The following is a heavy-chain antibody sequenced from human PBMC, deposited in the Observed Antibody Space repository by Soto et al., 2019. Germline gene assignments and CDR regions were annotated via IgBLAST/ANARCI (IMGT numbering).Heavy chain of an antibody. Sequence: SETLSLTCSVSGAPISSNDYFWAWIRQPPGRGLEFIASMHASGGTYHASSLKSRATMSLDTSKDQFSLRLQSVTAADTGTYYCAAIVVGATRHSDVDHWGQGTLVTVSS. V-gene: IGHV4-39*01. J-gene: IGHJ4*02. CDR3: AAIVVGATRHSDVDH. CDR2: MHASGGT. D-gene: IGHD2-15*01. CDR1: GAPISSNDYF.